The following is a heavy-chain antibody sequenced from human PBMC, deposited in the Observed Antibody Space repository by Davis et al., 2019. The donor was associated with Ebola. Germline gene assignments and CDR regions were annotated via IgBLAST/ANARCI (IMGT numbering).Heavy chain of an antibody. CDR3: AGGESGWDASDI. D-gene: IGHD6-19*01. CDR2: IKKDGSDV. V-gene: IGHV3-7*04. J-gene: IGHJ3*02. CDR1: GFTFSSFW. Sequence: GESLKISCAASGFTFSSFWMTWVRQVPGKGLEWVANIKKDGSDVYYVDSVRGRFTFSRDNARNSLYLQMNSLRAEDTAVYYCAGGESGWDASDIWGRGTMVTVSS.